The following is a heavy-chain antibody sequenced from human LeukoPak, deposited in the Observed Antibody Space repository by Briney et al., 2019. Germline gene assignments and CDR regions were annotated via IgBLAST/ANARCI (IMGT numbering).Heavy chain of an antibody. V-gene: IGHV3-30-3*01. Sequence: GGSLRLSCAASGFTFSSYAMHWVRQAPGKGLEWVAVISYDGSNKYYADSVKGRFTISRDNSKNTLYLQMNSLRAEDTAVYYCAREFPGRGAFDIWGQGTMVTVSS. CDR1: GFTFSSYA. CDR2: ISYDGSNK. CDR3: AREFPGRGAFDI. D-gene: IGHD3-16*01. J-gene: IGHJ3*02.